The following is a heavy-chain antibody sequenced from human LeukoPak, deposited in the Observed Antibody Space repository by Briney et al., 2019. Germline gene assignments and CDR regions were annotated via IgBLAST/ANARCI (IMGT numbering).Heavy chain of an antibody. CDR2: IDPNSGGT. Sequence: ASVKVSCKASGYTFTAYYMHWVRQAPGQGLEWMGWIDPNSGGTNFAQKSQGRVTMTRDTSIITAYMELSRLTSDDTAVYYCARGAGTSWFDYWGQGTLVIVSS. J-gene: IGHJ4*02. CDR1: GYTFTAYY. V-gene: IGHV1-2*02. CDR3: ARGAGTSWFDY. D-gene: IGHD6-13*01.